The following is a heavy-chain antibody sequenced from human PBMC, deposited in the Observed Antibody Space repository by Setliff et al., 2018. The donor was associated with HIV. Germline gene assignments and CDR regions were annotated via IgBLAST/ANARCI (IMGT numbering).Heavy chain of an antibody. CDR1: GFTFSIYA. J-gene: IGHJ4*02. CDR3: ARDAPGYSHVLDF. CDR2: ISDSGGGT. D-gene: IGHD5-18*01. Sequence: GGSLRLSCAASGFTFSIYAMSWVRQAPGKGLEWVSAISDSGGGTYYADSVKGRFTVSRDNSKNTLYLQMNSLRAEDTALYFCARDAPGYSHVLDFWGQGTLVTVSS. V-gene: IGHV3-23*01.